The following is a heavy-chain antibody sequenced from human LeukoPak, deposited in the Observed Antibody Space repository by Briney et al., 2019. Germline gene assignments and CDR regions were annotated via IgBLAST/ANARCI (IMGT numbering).Heavy chain of an antibody. CDR3: ARDGSGWLNWFDP. CDR1: GGSISSGTYY. Sequence: SETLSLTCTVSGGSISSGTYYWSWIRRPAGKGLEWIGRIYTSGSTNYNPSLKSRVTISLDPSKNQFSLKLSSVTAADTAVYYCARDGSGWLNWFDPWGQGTLVTVSS. D-gene: IGHD6-19*01. CDR2: IYTSGST. V-gene: IGHV4-61*02. J-gene: IGHJ5*02.